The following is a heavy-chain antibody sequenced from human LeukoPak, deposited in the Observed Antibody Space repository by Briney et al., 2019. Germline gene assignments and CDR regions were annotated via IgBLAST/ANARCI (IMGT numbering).Heavy chain of an antibody. D-gene: IGHD6-13*01. J-gene: IGHJ3*02. CDR2: ISWNSGSI. CDR3: AKDIQQLVEGDAFDI. CDR1: GFTFDDYA. V-gene: IGHV3-9*01. Sequence: GGSLRLSCAASGFTFDDYAMHWVRQAPGKGLEWVSGISWNSGSIGYADSVKGRFTISRDNAKNSLYLQMNSLRAEDTALYYCAKDIQQLVEGDAFDIWGQGTMVTVSS.